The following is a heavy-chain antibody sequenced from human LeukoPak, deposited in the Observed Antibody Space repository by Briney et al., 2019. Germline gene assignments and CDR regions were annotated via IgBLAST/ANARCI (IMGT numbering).Heavy chain of an antibody. CDR1: GFSFSNFA. V-gene: IGHV3-23*01. CDR2: INGGHYPT. CDR3: TRDPNGDYVGAFDS. D-gene: IGHD4-17*01. J-gene: IGHJ5*01. Sequence: GGSLRLSCAASGFSFSNFAMTWVRQAPGKGLEWVSSINGGHYPTYNTDSVKGRFTISRDNSKNTLYLRMNSLRADDTAVYYCTRDPNGDYVGAFDSWGQGTLVTVSS.